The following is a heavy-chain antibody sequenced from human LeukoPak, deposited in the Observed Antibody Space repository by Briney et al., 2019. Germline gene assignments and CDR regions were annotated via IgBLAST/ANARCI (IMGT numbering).Heavy chain of an antibody. CDR3: ARPLRYDAFDI. CDR1: GGSISSSSDY. CDR2: IYYSGST. D-gene: IGHD1-1*01. V-gene: IGHV4-39*01. J-gene: IGHJ3*02. Sequence: SETLSLTCTVSGGSISSSSDYWGWIRQPPGKGLEWIGSIYYSGSTYYNPSLKSRVTISVDTSKNQFSLKLSSVTAADTAVYYCARPLRYDAFDIWGQGTMVTVSS.